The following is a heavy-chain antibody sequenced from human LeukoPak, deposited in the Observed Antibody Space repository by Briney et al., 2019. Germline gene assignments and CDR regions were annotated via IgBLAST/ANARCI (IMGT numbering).Heavy chain of an antibody. V-gene: IGHV4-31*03. D-gene: IGHD3-9*01. J-gene: IGHJ4*02. CDR3: ARAYDILAYFDY. Sequence: SQTLSLTCTVSGGSISGGGYSWSWIRQHPGKGLEWIGYIYYSGSTYYNPSLKSRVTISVDTSKNQFSLKLSSVTAADTAVYYCARAYDILAYFDYWGQGTLVTVSS. CDR1: GGSISGGGYS. CDR2: IYYSGST.